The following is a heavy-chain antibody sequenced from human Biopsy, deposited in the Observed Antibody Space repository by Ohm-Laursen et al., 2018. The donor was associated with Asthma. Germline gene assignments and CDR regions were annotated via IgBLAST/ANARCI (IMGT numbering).Heavy chain of an antibody. CDR3: ARGDSSGWSHYYFDY. CDR2: IYSGGTS. D-gene: IGHD6-19*01. J-gene: IGHJ4*02. Sequence: SLRLSCAASGFTVSRDHMFWVRQAPGKGLEWVSVIYSGGTSHTADSVRGRFTISRDFSKNTLHLQMHSLRVEDTAVYYCARGDSSGWSHYYFDYRGQGTLVTVSS. CDR1: GFTVSRDH. V-gene: IGHV3-53*01.